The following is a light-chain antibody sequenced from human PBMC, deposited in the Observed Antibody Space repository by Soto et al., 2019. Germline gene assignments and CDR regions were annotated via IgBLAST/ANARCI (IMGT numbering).Light chain of an antibody. V-gene: IGKV1-33*01. CDR3: QQYDNPPYN. Sequence: DIQMTQSPSSLSASVGERVTITCQASQDISNYLNWYQQKPGKAPKLLIYDASNLETGVSSRFSGSGSGTDFTFTISSLQPEDIATYYCQQYDNPPYNFGQGTKAEIK. J-gene: IGKJ2*01. CDR2: DAS. CDR1: QDISNY.